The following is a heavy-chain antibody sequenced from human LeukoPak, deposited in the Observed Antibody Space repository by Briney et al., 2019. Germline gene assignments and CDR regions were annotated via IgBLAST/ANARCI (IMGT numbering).Heavy chain of an antibody. CDR1: GFTFSDYS. Sequence: GGSLRLSCAASGFTFSDYSMTWVRQAPGKGLDWVSYISSSSRIISYADPVKGRFTISRDNAKNSLYLHMNGLRAEDTAVYYCAREVYYGSGRRFDYWGQGTLVTVSS. CDR3: AREVYYGSGRRFDY. CDR2: ISSSSRII. D-gene: IGHD3-10*01. V-gene: IGHV3-48*01. J-gene: IGHJ4*02.